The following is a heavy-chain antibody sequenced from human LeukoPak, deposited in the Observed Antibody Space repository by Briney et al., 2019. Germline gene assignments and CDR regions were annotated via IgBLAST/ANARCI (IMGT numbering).Heavy chain of an antibody. V-gene: IGHV3-48*03. J-gene: IGHJ6*04. CDR1: GFTFSSYE. CDR2: ISSSGSTI. CDR3: AELGITMIGGV. Sequence: GGSLRLSCASSGFTFSSYEMNWVRQARGQGLEGVSYISSSGSTIYYADSVKGRFTISRDNAKNSLYLQMNSLRAEDTAVYHCAELGITMIGGVWGKGTTVTISS. D-gene: IGHD3-10*02.